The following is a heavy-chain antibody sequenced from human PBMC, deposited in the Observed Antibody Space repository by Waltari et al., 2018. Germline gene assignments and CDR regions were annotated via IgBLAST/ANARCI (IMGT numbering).Heavy chain of an antibody. V-gene: IGHV3-7*03. CDR1: GFTFIDYW. D-gene: IGHD1-1*01. J-gene: IGHJ4*02. Sequence: EEQLAESGGGLVQPGEALRPSRAASGFTFIDYWMTWVRQAPGKGLEWVANIKTDGTEKNYVNSVKGRFTISRDNAKNSLSLQMDSLRAEDTAVYYCARLWNGPDCWGQGTLVTVSS. CDR2: IKTDGTEK. CDR3: ARLWNGPDC.